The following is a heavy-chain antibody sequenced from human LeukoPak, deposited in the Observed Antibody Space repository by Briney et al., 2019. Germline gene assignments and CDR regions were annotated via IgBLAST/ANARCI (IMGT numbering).Heavy chain of an antibody. CDR1: GGSINNYY. CDR2: IYYRGST. D-gene: IGHD4-17*01. J-gene: IGHJ4*02. CDR3: ARGGDYGDLRYFDY. Sequence: SETLSLTCTVSGGSINNYYGSWIRQPPGKGPEWIGYIYYRGSTNYNPSLKSRVTFSVDTSKNQFSLKLNSVTAAVTAVYYCARGGDYGDLRYFDYWGQGTLVTVSS. V-gene: IGHV4-59*01.